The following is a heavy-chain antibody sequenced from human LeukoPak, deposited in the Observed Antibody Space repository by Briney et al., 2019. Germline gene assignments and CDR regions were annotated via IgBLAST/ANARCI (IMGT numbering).Heavy chain of an antibody. Sequence: PGGSLRLSCLASEFTFSSYSMMWVRQAPGKGLEWISYISNGSGNRYYADSVKGRFTISRDNAKNLLYLQMNNLRVDDTAVYYCARAAKWEFYHYYMDVWGEGTTVAVSS. J-gene: IGHJ6*03. CDR3: ARAAKWEFYHYYMDV. CDR2: ISNGSGNR. D-gene: IGHD1-26*01. CDR1: EFTFSSYS. V-gene: IGHV3-48*01.